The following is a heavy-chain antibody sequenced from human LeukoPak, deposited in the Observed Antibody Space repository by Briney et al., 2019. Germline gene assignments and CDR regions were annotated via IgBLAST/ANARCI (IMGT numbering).Heavy chain of an antibody. D-gene: IGHD3-22*01. CDR1: GFTFNNYP. V-gene: IGHV3-23*01. J-gene: IGHJ4*02. CDR3: AKTIWDSHGNYYDY. Sequence: GGSLRLSCAASGFTFNNYPMSWVRQAPGKGLEWISVISGSSVDIAYAEYVKGRFTIFRDNSRNTLYLQMNSLRAEDTAVYYCAKTIWDSHGNYYDYWGQGTLVTVSS. CDR2: ISGSSVDI.